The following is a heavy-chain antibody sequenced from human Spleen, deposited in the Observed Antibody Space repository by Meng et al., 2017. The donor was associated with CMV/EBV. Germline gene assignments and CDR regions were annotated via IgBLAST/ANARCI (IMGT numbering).Heavy chain of an antibody. CDR3: ARDGLSYLGAYYYYGMDV. J-gene: IGHJ6*02. CDR2: IHHSGTT. D-gene: IGHD2/OR15-2a*01. CDR1: GASISSYF. V-gene: IGHV4-59*12. Sequence: SETLSLTCSVSGASISSYFWSWIRQPPGKGLEWIGYIHHSGTTKYNPSFRSRVTISVDTSKNQFSLKLSSVTAADTAVYYCARDGLSYLGAYYYYGMDVWGQGTTVTVS.